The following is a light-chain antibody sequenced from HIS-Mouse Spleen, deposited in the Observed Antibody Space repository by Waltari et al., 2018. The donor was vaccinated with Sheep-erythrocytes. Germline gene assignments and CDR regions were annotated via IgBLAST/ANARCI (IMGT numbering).Light chain of an antibody. CDR2: DVS. Sequence: QSALTQPRSVSGSPGQSVTISCPGTSSDVGGYNYVSWYQQHPGKAPKLMIYDVSKRPSGVHDRFSGSKSGNTASLTISGLQAEDEADYYCCSYAGSYNHVFATGTKVTVL. J-gene: IGLJ1*01. CDR3: CSYAGSYNHV. CDR1: SSDVGGYNY. V-gene: IGLV2-11*01.